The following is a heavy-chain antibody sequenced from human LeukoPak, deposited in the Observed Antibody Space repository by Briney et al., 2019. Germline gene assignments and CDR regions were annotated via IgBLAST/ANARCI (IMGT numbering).Heavy chain of an antibody. Sequence: SETLSLTCSVSGGYISSLYCSWIRQPPGKGLEWIGYIYYTGSTNYNPSLKSRVTMFVDMSKNQFSLRLSSVTAADTPVYYFACHRAYSSSSPFDYWGQGTLVTVSS. V-gene: IGHV4-59*08. CDR2: IYYTGST. CDR1: GGYISSLY. CDR3: ACHRAYSSSSPFDY. D-gene: IGHD6-6*01. J-gene: IGHJ4*02.